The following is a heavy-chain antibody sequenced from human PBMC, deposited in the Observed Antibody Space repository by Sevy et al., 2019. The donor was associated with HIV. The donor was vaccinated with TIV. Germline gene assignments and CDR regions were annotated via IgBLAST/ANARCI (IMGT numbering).Heavy chain of an antibody. CDR1: GFAFSTHA. V-gene: IGHV3-30-3*01. Sequence: GGSLRPSCAASGFAFSTHAMHWVRQAPGKGLEWVAVISYEGTETFYAASVEGQFTISRDNSKNMLSLQINSLKPEDTAVYYCARDGGYSIKWYPLYWGHGTLLTVSS. CDR2: ISYEGTET. D-gene: IGHD1-26*01. J-gene: IGHJ4*01. CDR3: ARDGGYSIKWYPLY.